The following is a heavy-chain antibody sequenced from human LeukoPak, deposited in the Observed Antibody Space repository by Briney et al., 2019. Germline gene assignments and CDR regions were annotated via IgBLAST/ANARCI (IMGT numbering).Heavy chain of an antibody. CDR3: ARVAAKQWLLKTYFDY. V-gene: IGHV5-51*01. CDR1: GYSFTSYW. D-gene: IGHD6-19*01. Sequence: GESLKISCKGSGYSFTSYWIGWVRQMPGKGLEWMGIICPGDSDTRYSPSFQGQVTISADKSISTAYLQWSSLKASDTAMYYCARVAAKQWLLKTYFDYWGQGTLVTVSS. CDR2: ICPGDSDT. J-gene: IGHJ4*02.